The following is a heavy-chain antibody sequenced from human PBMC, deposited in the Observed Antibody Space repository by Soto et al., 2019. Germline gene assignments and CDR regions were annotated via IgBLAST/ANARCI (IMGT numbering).Heavy chain of an antibody. V-gene: IGHV4-59*01. J-gene: IGHJ6*02. Sequence: QVQLQESGPGLVKPSETLSLTCTVSGGSISSYYWSWIRQPPGKGLEWIGYIYYSGSTNYNPSLKSLVTIPVDTSKNQFSLKLSSVTAADTAVYYCARANVDIGTSGMDVWGQGTTVTVSS. CDR2: IYYSGST. CDR3: ARANVDIGTSGMDV. D-gene: IGHD5-12*01. CDR1: GGSISSYY.